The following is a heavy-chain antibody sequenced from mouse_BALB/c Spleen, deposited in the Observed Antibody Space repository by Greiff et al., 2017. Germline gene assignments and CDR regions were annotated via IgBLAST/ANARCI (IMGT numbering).Heavy chain of an antibody. Sequence: EVMLVESGGGLVQPGGSRKLSCAASGFTFSSFGMHWVRQAPEKGLEWVAYISSGSSTIYYADTVKGRFTISRDNPKNTLFLQMTSLRSEDTAMYYCASRGTMITTRDYAMDYWGQGTSVTVSS. CDR1: GFTFSSFG. D-gene: IGHD2-4*01. CDR2: ISSGSSTI. CDR3: ASRGTMITTRDYAMDY. V-gene: IGHV5-17*02. J-gene: IGHJ4*01.